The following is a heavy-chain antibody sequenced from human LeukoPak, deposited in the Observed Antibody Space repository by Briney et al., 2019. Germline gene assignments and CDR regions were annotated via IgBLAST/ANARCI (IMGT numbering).Heavy chain of an antibody. CDR2: IRYDGSNR. CDR1: GFTFSSYV. CDR3: AKDPRDHSYGWSWRYFDY. Sequence: GGSLRLSCAASGFTFSSYVMHWVRQAPGKGLEWVAFIRYDGSNRYYADSVKGRFTISRDNSKNTLYLQMNSLRAEDTAVYYCAKDPRDHSYGWSWRYFDYWGQGTLVTVSS. J-gene: IGHJ4*02. V-gene: IGHV3-30*02. D-gene: IGHD5-18*01.